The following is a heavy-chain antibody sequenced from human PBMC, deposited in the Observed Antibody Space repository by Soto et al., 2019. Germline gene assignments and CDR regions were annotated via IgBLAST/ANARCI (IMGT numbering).Heavy chain of an antibody. CDR1: GFTFSNYL. D-gene: IGHD6-19*01. Sequence: EVQLVESGGGLVQPGGSLRLSCAASGFTFSNYLMSWVRQVPGKGLAWVSNKKEDGSEKYYVDSVKGRFTISRDNAKNSVHLQMNSLRDEDTAVYYCVRFSILVSGRGRGAFFDSWGQGTPVTVSS. V-gene: IGHV3-7*03. CDR2: KKEDGSEK. CDR3: VRFSILVSGRGRGAFFDS. J-gene: IGHJ4*02.